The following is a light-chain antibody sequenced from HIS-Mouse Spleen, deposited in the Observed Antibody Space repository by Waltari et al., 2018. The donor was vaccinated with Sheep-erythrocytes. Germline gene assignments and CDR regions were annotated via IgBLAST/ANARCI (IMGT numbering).Light chain of an antibody. CDR1: SSEVGGYNY. V-gene: IGLV2-11*01. CDR2: DVS. Sequence: QSALTQPRSVSGSPGQSVTLSCTGTSSEVGGYNYFSWYQQHPGKAPKLMIYDVSKRPSGVPDRFSGSKSGNTASLTISGLQAEDEADYYCCSYAGSYTLVFGGGTKLTVL. J-gene: IGLJ2*01. CDR3: CSYAGSYTLV.